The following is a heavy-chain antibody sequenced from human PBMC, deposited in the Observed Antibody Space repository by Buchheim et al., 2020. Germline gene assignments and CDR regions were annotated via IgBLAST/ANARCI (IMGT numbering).Heavy chain of an antibody. D-gene: IGHD5-24*01. V-gene: IGHV4-39*01. Sequence: QLQLQESGPGLVKPSETLSLTCTVSGGSINSSAYYWAWIRQPPGKGLEWIANMYYTGRTYYTSSFKSRVTISGDTSRNQFSLKLTSVTAADTATYYCAMADDHWGQGTL. CDR1: GGSINSSAYY. CDR3: AMADDH. J-gene: IGHJ5*02. CDR2: MYYTGRT.